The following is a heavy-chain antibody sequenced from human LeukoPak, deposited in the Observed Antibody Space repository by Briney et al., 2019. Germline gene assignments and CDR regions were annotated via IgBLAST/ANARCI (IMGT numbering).Heavy chain of an antibody. CDR3: ARDTYYYDSGVDY. CDR1: GYTFTGYY. CDR2: INPNSGGT. Sequence: GASVKVSCKASGYTFTGYYMHWVRQAPGQGLEWMGWINPNSGGTNYAQKFQGRVTMTRDTSISTAYMELSRLRYDDTAVYYCARDTYYYDSGVDYWGQGTLVTVSS. J-gene: IGHJ4*02. V-gene: IGHV1-2*02. D-gene: IGHD3-22*01.